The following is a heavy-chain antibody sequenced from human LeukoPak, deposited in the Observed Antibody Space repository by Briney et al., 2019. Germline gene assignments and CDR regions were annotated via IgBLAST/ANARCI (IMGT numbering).Heavy chain of an antibody. CDR2: INPSSGGT. Sequence: ASVKVSCKASGYTFIGYYMHWVRQAPGQGPEWMGWINPSSGGTNYAQKFQGRVTVTRDTSISTAYMELSGLTSDDTAVYYCARDHGTVPAANSPEHWGQGTLVTVSS. D-gene: IGHD2-2*01. CDR3: ARDHGTVPAANSPEH. V-gene: IGHV1-2*02. CDR1: GYTFIGYY. J-gene: IGHJ1*01.